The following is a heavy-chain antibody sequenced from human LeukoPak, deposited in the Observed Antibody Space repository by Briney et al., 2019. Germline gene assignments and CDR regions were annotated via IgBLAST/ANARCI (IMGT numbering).Heavy chain of an antibody. V-gene: IGHV5-51*01. J-gene: IGHJ4*02. CDR3: ARLLEGVAGTWGY. D-gene: IGHD6-19*01. CDR2: IYPGDSDT. CDR1: GYTFTDYW. Sequence: HGESLKISCKGSGYTFTDYWIGWVRQMPGKGLEWMGIIYPGDSDTRYSPSFQGQVTISADKSVSTAYLQWSSLKASDTAMYYCARLLEGVAGTWGYWAQGTLVTVSS.